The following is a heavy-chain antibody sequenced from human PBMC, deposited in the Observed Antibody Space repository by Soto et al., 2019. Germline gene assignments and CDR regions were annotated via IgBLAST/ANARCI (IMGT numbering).Heavy chain of an antibody. Sequence: SETLSLTCTVSGASIGSGSYYWSWIRQYPGEGLVWIGHIYDSGRTYYNPSLESRVSISIDTSKNEFSLTLTSVAAADTAVYYXARLTTIITGAFDDWGLGTVVTVSS. CDR3: ARLTTIITGAFDD. V-gene: IGHV4-31*03. CDR1: GASIGSGSYY. J-gene: IGHJ4*02. CDR2: IYDSGRT. D-gene: IGHD7-27*01.